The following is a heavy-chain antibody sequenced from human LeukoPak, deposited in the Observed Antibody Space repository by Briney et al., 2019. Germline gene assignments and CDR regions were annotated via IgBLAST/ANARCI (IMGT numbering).Heavy chain of an antibody. Sequence: GGSLRLSCAASGFIFSTYWMHWVRRAPGKGLEWLSYISSSSGPIYYADSVKGRFTISRDNSKHTLYLQMNSLRAEDTAVYYCARGGYWGDYVFDFWGPGTLVTVSS. V-gene: IGHV3-48*01. J-gene: IGHJ4*02. CDR1: GFIFSTYW. D-gene: IGHD4-17*01. CDR2: ISSSSGPI. CDR3: ARGGYWGDYVFDF.